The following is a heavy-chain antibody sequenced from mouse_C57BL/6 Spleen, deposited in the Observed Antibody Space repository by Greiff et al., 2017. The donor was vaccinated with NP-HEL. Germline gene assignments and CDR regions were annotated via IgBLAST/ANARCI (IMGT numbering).Heavy chain of an antibody. V-gene: IGHV1-81*01. CDR1: GYTFTSYG. D-gene: IGHD2-1*01. CDR3: ARGVGNYGGNWYFDV. CDR2: IYPRSGNT. Sequence: QVQLQQSGAELARPGASVKLSCKASGYTFTSYGISWVKQRTGQGLEWIGEIYPRSGNTYYNEKFKGKATLTAAKSSSTAYMELRSLTSEDSAVYFCARGVGNYGGNWYFDVWGTGTTVTVSS. J-gene: IGHJ1*03.